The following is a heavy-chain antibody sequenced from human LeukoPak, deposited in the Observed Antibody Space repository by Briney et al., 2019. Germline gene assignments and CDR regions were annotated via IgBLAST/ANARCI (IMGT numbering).Heavy chain of an antibody. V-gene: IGHV4-39*07. D-gene: IGHD6-13*01. CDR2: IYYSGTTWTT. J-gene: IGHJ4*02. CDR3: ARVRIAAAGTFDY. CDR1: GGSISSTSFY. Sequence: PSETLSLTCTVSGGSISSTSFYWGWLRQPPGKGLEWIASIYYSGTTWTTSYNPSLKSRVTISADTSRNQFSLKLSSVTAADTAVYYCARVRIAAAGTFDYWGQGTLVTVSS.